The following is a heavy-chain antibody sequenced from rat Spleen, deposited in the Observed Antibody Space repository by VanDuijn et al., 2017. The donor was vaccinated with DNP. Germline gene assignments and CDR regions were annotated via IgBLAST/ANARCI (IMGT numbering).Heavy chain of an antibody. CDR3: VKGGLLATGLDY. J-gene: IGHJ2*01. CDR2: ISYEGSTT. Sequence: EVQLVESGGDLVHPGRSLKLSCAVSGFTFSDFYMAWVRQAPKKGLEWVASISYEGSTTYYGDSVKGRCTISRDNAKSTLYLQMDSLRSEDTATYFCVKGGLLATGLDYWGQGVMVTVSA. CDR1: GFTFSDFY. V-gene: IGHV5-22*01. D-gene: IGHD1-11*01.